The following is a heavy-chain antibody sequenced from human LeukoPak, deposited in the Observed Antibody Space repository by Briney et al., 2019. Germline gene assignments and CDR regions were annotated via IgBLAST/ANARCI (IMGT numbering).Heavy chain of an antibody. CDR3: ARGATCSSTSCNLRQRKINYSYMDV. Sequence: SETLSLTCAVYGGSFSGYYWSWIRQPPGKGLEWIGEINHSGSTNYNPSLKSRVTIPLDTSKNQFSLKLSSVTAADTAVYYCARGATCSSTSCNLRQRKINYSYMDVWGKGTTVTVSS. J-gene: IGHJ6*03. D-gene: IGHD2-2*01. CDR2: INHSGST. CDR1: GGSFSGYY. V-gene: IGHV4-34*01.